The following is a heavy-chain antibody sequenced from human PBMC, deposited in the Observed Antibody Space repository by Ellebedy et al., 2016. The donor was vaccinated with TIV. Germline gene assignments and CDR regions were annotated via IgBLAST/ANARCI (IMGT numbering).Heavy chain of an antibody. V-gene: IGHV3-7*01. D-gene: IGHD3-3*01. CDR1: GFSFSNFW. J-gene: IGHJ5*02. Sequence: ESLKISCAAWGFSFSNFWMSWVRQAPGKGLEWVAQIKTDVSETYYVDSGKGRFNISRENAKNALFLQMDGLRVDYSAVYYCVGFGVFNLWGQGAPVTVSS. CDR2: IKTDVSET. CDR3: VGFGVFNL.